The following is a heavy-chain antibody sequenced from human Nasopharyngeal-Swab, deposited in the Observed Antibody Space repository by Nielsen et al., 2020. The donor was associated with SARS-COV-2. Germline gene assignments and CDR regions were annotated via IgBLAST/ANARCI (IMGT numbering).Heavy chain of an antibody. CDR2: IYHSGIT. J-gene: IGHJ5*02. V-gene: IGHV4-39*01. Sequence: SETLSLTCTVSGGSITNNDYYWGWMRQPPGKGLEWIGSIYHSGITHYNPSLESRVTISVDTSKNQFSLNLRSVTAADTAVYYCARPRGPVRGVNNWFDLWGQGALVTVSS. D-gene: IGHD3-10*01. CDR1: GGSITNNDYY. CDR3: ARPRGPVRGVNNWFDL.